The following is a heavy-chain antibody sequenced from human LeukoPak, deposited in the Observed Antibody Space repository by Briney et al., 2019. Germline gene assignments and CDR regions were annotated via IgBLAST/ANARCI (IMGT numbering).Heavy chain of an antibody. CDR2: ITRDGSST. V-gene: IGHV3-74*01. CDR1: GFTFSSSW. CDR3: ATDSPETAAFDY. Sequence: GGSLRLSCAASGFTFSSSWMHWVRQAPGKGLVWVSRITRDGSSTTYADSVKGRFTISRDNAKNSLYLQMDSLRDEDTAVYYCATDSPETAAFDYWGQGTLVTVSS. D-gene: IGHD1-1*01. J-gene: IGHJ4*02.